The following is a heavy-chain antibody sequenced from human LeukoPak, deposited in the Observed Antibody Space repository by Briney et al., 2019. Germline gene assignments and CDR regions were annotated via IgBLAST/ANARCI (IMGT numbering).Heavy chain of an antibody. Sequence: SETLSLTCTVSGHSISSGYYWGWIRQPPGKGLEWIGSIYHSGTTYYNPSLKSRVTISVDTSKNQFSRKLSSVTAADTAVYYCARDQPYIDVWGKGTTVTVSS. CDR1: GHSISSGYY. CDR3: ARDQPYIDV. J-gene: IGHJ6*03. CDR2: IYHSGTT. V-gene: IGHV4-38-2*02.